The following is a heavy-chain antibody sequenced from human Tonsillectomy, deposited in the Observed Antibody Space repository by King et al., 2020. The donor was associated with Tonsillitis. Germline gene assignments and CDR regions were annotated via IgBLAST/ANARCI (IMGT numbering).Heavy chain of an antibody. Sequence: NLVRQAPGKGLESVSSITSNSIYIYYADSVKGRFTLARDNTKNSLYLKMYSLTDEATAVYFCARDFGWYNWSYRIDYWGQGTLVTVSS. V-gene: IGHV3-21*06. CDR2: ITSNSIYI. CDR3: ARDFGWYNWSYRIDY. J-gene: IGHJ4*02. D-gene: IGHD1-7*01.